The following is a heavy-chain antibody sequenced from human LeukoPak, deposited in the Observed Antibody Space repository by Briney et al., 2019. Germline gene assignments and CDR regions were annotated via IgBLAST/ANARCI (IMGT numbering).Heavy chain of an antibody. D-gene: IGHD3-10*01. J-gene: IGHJ4*02. V-gene: IGHV1-69*05. Sequence: SVKVSCKASGGTFSSYAISWVRQAPGQGLEWMGRIIPIFGTANYAQKFQGRVTITTDEYTSTAYMELSSLRSEDTAVYYCAGGGSGSYYRSWVGYFDYWGQGTLVTVSS. CDR1: GGTFSSYA. CDR3: AGGGSGSYYRSWVGYFDY. CDR2: IIPIFGTA.